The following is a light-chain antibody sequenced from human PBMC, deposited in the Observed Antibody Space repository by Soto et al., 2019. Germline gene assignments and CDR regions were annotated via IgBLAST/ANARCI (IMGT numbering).Light chain of an antibody. J-gene: IGLJ1*01. V-gene: IGLV2-8*01. CDR2: EVS. CDR3: SSYAGSKGV. CDR1: SSDVGGYNY. Sequence: QSVLTQPPCASGSPGQSVTISCTGTSSDVGGYNYVSWYQQHPGKAPKLMIYEVSKRPSGVPDRFSGSKSGNTASLTVSGLQAEDEADYYCSSYAGSKGVFGTGTKVTVL.